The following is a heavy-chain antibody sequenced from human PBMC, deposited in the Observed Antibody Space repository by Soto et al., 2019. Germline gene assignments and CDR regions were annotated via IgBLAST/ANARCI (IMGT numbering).Heavy chain of an antibody. V-gene: IGHV4-30-2*01. CDR2: IYQSGVT. J-gene: IGHJ5*02. CDR1: GDSYSISTYS. Sequence: SETLSLTCTMSGDSYSISTYSWSWIRQPPGKALQWIGFIYQSGVTSYNPSLASRVSISLDRSNNQCSLKLKSVTAADTAVYFCAGTPYTSGLRFDPWGPGTLVTVSS. CDR3: AGTPYTSGLRFDP. D-gene: IGHD6-19*01.